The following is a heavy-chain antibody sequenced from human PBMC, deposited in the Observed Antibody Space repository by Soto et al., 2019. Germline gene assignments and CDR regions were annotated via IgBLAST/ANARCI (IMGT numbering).Heavy chain of an antibody. V-gene: IGHV1-18*01. D-gene: IGHD3-22*01. J-gene: IGHJ4*02. CDR2: ISTYNGNT. CDR3: ARGPTDYYDNSGNYFLDY. Sequence: QVQLVQSGAEVKKPGASVKVSCKASGYTFTTYGMSWVRQAPGQGLDWMGWISTYNGNTKYAERLQGRVTMTTDTITRTAYMELRSLRSDDTAVYYCARGPTDYYDNSGNYFLDYWGQGTLVTVSS. CDR1: GYTFTTYG.